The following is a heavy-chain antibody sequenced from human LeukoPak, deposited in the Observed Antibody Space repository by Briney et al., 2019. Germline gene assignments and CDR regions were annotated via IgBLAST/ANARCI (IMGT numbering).Heavy chain of an antibody. D-gene: IGHD7-27*01. V-gene: IGHV3-74*01. Sequence: PGGSLRLSCAASGFTVSSNYMSWVRQAPGKGLVWVARINIEGTIKTCADSVKGRFTISRDNAKNTLYLQMNSLGAEDTAVYYCVRALGDAWGQGTLVTVSS. CDR1: GFTVSSNY. J-gene: IGHJ5*02. CDR3: VRALGDA. CDR2: INIEGTIK.